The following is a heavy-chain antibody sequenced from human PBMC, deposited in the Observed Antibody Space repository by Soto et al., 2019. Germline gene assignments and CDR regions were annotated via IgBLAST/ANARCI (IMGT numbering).Heavy chain of an antibody. V-gene: IGHV4-39*01. J-gene: IGHJ4*02. D-gene: IGHD4-4*01. CDR3: VSQRTTVINKAYSDY. Sequence: SETLSLTCTVSGGSVTNSSYYLGWIRQSPGKGLEWIGSVYYRGRSYSKSSVKSRVTISVDTSKNQFSLNLNSVTASDTDVYFCVSQRTTVINKAYSDYWGPGALVTVSS. CDR2: VYYRGRS. CDR1: GGSVTNSSYY.